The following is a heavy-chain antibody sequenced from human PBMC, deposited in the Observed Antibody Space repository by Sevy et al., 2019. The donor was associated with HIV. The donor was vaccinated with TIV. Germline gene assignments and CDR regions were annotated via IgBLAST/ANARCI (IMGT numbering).Heavy chain of an antibody. V-gene: IGHV3-30*18. CDR2: ISYDGSNK. CDR3: AKATGFYGSGRSHPYYYYGMDV. CDR1: GFTFSSYG. J-gene: IGHJ6*02. Sequence: GGSLRLSCAASGFTFSSYGMHWVRQAPDKGLEWVAVISYDGSNKYYADSVKGRFTISRDNSKNTLYLQMNSLRAEDTAVYYCAKATGFYGSGRSHPYYYYGMDVWGQGTTVTVSS. D-gene: IGHD3-10*01.